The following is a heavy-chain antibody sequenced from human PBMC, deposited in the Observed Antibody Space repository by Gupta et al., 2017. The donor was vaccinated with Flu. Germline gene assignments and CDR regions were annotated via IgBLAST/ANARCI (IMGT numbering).Heavy chain of an antibody. CDR3: ARHYGSGYMNFDY. CDR2: ISYSGET. Sequence: QLQLQESGPGLVKPSETLSLTCTVSAGSIITNTYFWGWIRQSPGKGLEWVGSISYSGETFSSPSLKGRVTISVDTSKNHFSLRLSSLTAADTAVYYCARHYGSGYMNFDYWGQGTLVTVSS. D-gene: IGHD3-3*01. J-gene: IGHJ4*02. V-gene: IGHV4-39*01. CDR1: AGSIITNTYF.